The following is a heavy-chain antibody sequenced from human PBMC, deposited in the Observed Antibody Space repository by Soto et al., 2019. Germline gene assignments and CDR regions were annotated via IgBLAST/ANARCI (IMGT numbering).Heavy chain of an antibody. CDR2: IIPXFXXT. V-gene: IGHV1-69*01. Sequence: QVQLVQSGAEVKKPGSSVKVSCKAFGGTFSSYAISWVXXXXXXXXXWMXGIIPXFXXTNNAQKFQGRVTITADESTSTAYMELSSLRSEDTAVYYCARGYYGSGSYLGGFDYWGQGTLVTVSS. J-gene: IGHJ4*02. D-gene: IGHD3-10*01. CDR3: ARGYYGSGSYLGGFDY. CDR1: GGTFSSYA.